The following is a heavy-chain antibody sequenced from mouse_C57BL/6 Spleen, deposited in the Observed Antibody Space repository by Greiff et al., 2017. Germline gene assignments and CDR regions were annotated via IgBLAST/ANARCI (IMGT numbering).Heavy chain of an antibody. CDR2: IDPSDSYT. J-gene: IGHJ1*03. D-gene: IGHD2-2*01. V-gene: IGHV1-50*01. Sequence: VQLQQPGAELVKPGASVKLSCKASGSTFPSSWLQWVKQRPGQGLEWIGEIDPSDSYTNYNQKFKGKATLTVDTSSSTAYMQLISLTSEDSAVYYGARRGYYWYFEVWGTGTTVTVSS. CDR1: GSTFPSSW. CDR3: ARRGYYWYFEV.